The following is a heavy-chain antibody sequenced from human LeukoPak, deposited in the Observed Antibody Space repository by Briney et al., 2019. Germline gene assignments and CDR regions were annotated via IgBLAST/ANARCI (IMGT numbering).Heavy chain of an antibody. D-gene: IGHD1-1*01. Sequence: GGSLRLSCAASGFTFSIYAMNWVRQAPGKGLEWVSSISANGGETHYADSVKGRFTISRDNAKNTLYLQMNTLRDEDTAVYYCARDYNWNPPDYWGQGTLVTVSS. V-gene: IGHV3-23*01. J-gene: IGHJ4*02. CDR3: ARDYNWNPPDY. CDR2: ISANGGET. CDR1: GFTFSIYA.